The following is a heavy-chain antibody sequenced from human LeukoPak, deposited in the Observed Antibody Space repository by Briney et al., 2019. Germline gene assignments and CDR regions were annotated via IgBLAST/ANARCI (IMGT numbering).Heavy chain of an antibody. D-gene: IGHD3-22*01. V-gene: IGHV3-23*01. J-gene: IGHJ3*02. CDR2: ISGSGGST. CDR1: GFTFSNYA. Sequence: RTGGSLRLSCAASGFTFSNYAMTWVRQAPGMGLEWVSSISGSGGSTYYADCVKGRCTISRDNLKNFLYLQMNSLKVEDTALYECARGFFVSGYLDAFDIWGQGTVVTVSS. CDR3: ARGFFVSGYLDAFDI.